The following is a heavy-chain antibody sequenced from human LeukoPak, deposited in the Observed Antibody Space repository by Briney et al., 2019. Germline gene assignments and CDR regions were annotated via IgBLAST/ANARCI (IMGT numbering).Heavy chain of an antibody. Sequence: GRSLRLSCAASGFTFSSYAMSWVRQAPGKGLEWVSAISGSGGSTYYADSVKGRFTISRDNSKNTLYLQMNSLRAEDTAVYYCAKDLTSYYYDSSGYHWGQGTLVTVSS. CDR2: ISGSGGST. CDR1: GFTFSSYA. V-gene: IGHV3-23*01. CDR3: AKDLTSYYYDSSGYH. J-gene: IGHJ5*02. D-gene: IGHD3-22*01.